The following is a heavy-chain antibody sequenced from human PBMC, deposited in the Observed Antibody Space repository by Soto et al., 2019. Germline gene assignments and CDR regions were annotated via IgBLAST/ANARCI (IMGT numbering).Heavy chain of an antibody. Sequence: SETLSLTCTVSGGSISSSSYDVGWIRQPPGKGLEWIGSIYYSGSTYYSPSLKSRVTISLDTSKNQFSLTLSAVTAADTAMYYCSTRAYDTNGYYRFDPWGQGTLVTVSS. D-gene: IGHD3-22*01. V-gene: IGHV4-39*07. J-gene: IGHJ5*01. CDR2: IYYSGST. CDR3: STRAYDTNGYYRFDP. CDR1: GGSISSSSYD.